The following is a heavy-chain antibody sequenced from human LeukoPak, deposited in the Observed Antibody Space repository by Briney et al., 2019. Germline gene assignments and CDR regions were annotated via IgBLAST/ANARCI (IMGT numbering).Heavy chain of an antibody. CDR1: GGSFSGYY. J-gene: IGHJ1*01. V-gene: IGHV4-34*01. Sequence: SETLSLTCAVYGGSFSGYYWSWIRQPPGKGLEWIGEINHSGSTNYNTSLKSRVTISVDTSKNQFSLKLSSVTAADTAVYYCARGPYLYGDYGGEYFQHWGQGTLVTVSS. CDR3: ARGPYLYGDYGGEYFQH. CDR2: INHSGST. D-gene: IGHD4-17*01.